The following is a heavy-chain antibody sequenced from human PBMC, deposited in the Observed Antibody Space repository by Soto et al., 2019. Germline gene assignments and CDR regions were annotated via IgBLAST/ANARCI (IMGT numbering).Heavy chain of an antibody. Sequence: PGESLKISCXGSGYSFTSYWIGWVRQMPGKGLEWMGIIYPGDSDTRYSPSFQGQVTISADKSISTAYLQWSSLKASDTAMYYCARSRSPLSSIAPMDVWGQGTTVTVSS. V-gene: IGHV5-51*01. CDR1: GYSFTSYW. CDR2: IYPGDSDT. D-gene: IGHD6-6*01. CDR3: ARSRSPLSSIAPMDV. J-gene: IGHJ6*02.